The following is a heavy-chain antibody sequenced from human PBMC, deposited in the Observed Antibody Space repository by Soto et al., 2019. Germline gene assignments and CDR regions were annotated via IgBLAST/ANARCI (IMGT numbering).Heavy chain of an antibody. J-gene: IGHJ6*02. Sequence: ASVKVSCKASGYTFTSYGISWVRQAPGQGLEWMGWISAYNGNTNYAQKLQGRVTMTTDTSTSTAYMELRSLRSDDTAVYYCARGESGYSYGSPDYYYGMDVWGQGTTVTVSS. D-gene: IGHD5-18*01. V-gene: IGHV1-18*01. CDR3: ARGESGYSYGSPDYYYGMDV. CDR1: GYTFTSYG. CDR2: ISAYNGNT.